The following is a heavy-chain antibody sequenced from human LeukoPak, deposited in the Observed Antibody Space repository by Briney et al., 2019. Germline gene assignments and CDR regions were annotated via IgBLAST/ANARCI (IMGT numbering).Heavy chain of an antibody. Sequence: SETLSLTCTVSGGSISSYYWSWIRQPPGKGLECIGYIYYSGSTNCNPSLKSRVTISVDTSKNQFSLKLSSVTAADTDVYYCARHHDYYSGNLRRAFDVWGQGTMVTVSS. D-gene: IGHD2-15*01. J-gene: IGHJ3*01. CDR3: ARHHDYYSGNLRRAFDV. CDR1: GGSISSYY. V-gene: IGHV4-59*08. CDR2: IYYSGST.